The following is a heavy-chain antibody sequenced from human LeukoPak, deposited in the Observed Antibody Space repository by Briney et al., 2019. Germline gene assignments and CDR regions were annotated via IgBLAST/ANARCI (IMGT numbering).Heavy chain of an antibody. CDR1: GFTFSSYW. D-gene: IGHD3-16*02. Sequence: GGSLRLSCAASGFTFSSYWMSWVRQAPGKGLEWVANIKQDGSEKYYVDSVKGRFTISRDNAKNSLYLQMNSLRAEDTAVYYCARDGYVWGSYRPFDYWGQGTLVTVSS. CDR2: IKQDGSEK. J-gene: IGHJ4*02. V-gene: IGHV3-7*01. CDR3: ARDGYVWGSYRPFDY.